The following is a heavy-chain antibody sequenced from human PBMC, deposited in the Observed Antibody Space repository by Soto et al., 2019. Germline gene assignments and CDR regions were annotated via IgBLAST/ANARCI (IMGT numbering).Heavy chain of an antibody. J-gene: IGHJ4*02. V-gene: IGHV1-2*04. CDR2: INPNSGGT. D-gene: IGHD1-26*01. CDR1: GYTFTGYY. Sequence: ASVKVSCKASGYTFTGYYMHWVRQAPGQGLEWMGWINPNSGGTNYAQKFQGWVTMTRDTSISTAYMELSRLRSDDTAVYYCARSMVYSGSYYYFDYWGQGTLVTVSS. CDR3: ARSMVYSGSYYYFDY.